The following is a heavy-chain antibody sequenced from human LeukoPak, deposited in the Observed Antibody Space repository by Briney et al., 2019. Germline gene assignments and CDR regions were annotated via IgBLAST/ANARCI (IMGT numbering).Heavy chain of an antibody. J-gene: IGHJ4*02. V-gene: IGHV1-46*01. Sequence: ASVKVSCTASGYTFTSYYMHWVRQAPGQGLEWMGIINPSGGSTSYAQKFQGRVTMTRDTSTSTVYMELSSLRSEDTAVYYCASVKGLRPDQTYYYDSSGYYYFDYWGQGTLVTISS. CDR2: INPSGGST. D-gene: IGHD3-22*01. CDR3: ASVKGLRPDQTYYYDSSGYYYFDY. CDR1: GYTFTSYY.